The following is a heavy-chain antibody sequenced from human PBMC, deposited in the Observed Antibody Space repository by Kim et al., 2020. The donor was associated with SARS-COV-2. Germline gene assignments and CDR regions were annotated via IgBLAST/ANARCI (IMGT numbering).Heavy chain of an antibody. V-gene: IGHV5-10-1*01. CDR1: GYSFTSYW. CDR3: ARHSQVLYYGDYSGFLGYYGMDV. J-gene: IGHJ6*02. CDR2: IDPSDSYT. D-gene: IGHD4-17*01. Sequence: GESLKISCKGSGYSFTSYWISWVRQMPGKGLEWMGRIDPSDSYTNYSPSFQGHVTISADKSISTAYLQWSSLKASDTAMYYCARHSQVLYYGDYSGFLGYYGMDVWGQGTTVTVSS.